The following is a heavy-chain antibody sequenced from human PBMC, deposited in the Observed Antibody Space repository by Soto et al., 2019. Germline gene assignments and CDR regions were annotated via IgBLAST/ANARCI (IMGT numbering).Heavy chain of an antibody. CDR2: INHSGST. CDR3: ARSSRVDY. J-gene: IGHJ4*02. Sequence: QVQLQQWGAGLLKPSETLSLTCAVYGGSFSGYYWSWIRQPPGKGLEWIGEINHSGSTNYNPSLXSXVXXSVDTSKNQFSLKLSSVTAADTAVYYCARSSRVDYWGQGTLVTVSS. V-gene: IGHV4-34*01. CDR1: GGSFSGYY. D-gene: IGHD6-13*01.